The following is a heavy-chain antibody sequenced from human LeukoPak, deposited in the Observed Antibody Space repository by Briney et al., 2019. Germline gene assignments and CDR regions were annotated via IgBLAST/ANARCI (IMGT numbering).Heavy chain of an antibody. Sequence: PGGSLRLSCAASGFTFSSYSMNWVRQAPGKGLEWVSYISSSSSTIYYADSVKGRFTISRDNAKNSLYLQMNSLRAEDTAVYYCARDLSSLRIAVAGTPFDYWGQGTLVTVSS. CDR2: ISSSSSTI. CDR3: ARDLSSLRIAVAGTPFDY. CDR1: GFTFSSYS. D-gene: IGHD6-19*01. J-gene: IGHJ4*02. V-gene: IGHV3-48*04.